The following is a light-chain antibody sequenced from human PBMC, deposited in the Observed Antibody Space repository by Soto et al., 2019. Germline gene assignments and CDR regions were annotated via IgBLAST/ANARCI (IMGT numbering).Light chain of an antibody. V-gene: IGLV1-40*01. Sequence: QSVLTQPPSVSGAPGQRVTISCTGSSSNIGAGYDVHWYQQLPGTAPKLLIYGNSNRPSGVPDRFSGSKSGTSASLAITGLQPEDEADYYCQCYDSSLSAVVFGGGTKVTVL. CDR1: SSNIGAGYD. CDR3: QCYDSSLSAVV. J-gene: IGLJ2*01. CDR2: GNS.